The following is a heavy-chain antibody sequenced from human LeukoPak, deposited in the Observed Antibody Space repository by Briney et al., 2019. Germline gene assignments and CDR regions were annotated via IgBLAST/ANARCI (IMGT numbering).Heavy chain of an antibody. CDR2: INPNSGGT. CDR3: ARDVSSWYPDAFDI. Sequence: GASVKVSCKAPGYTFTGYYMHWVRQAPGQGLEWMGWINPNSGGTNYAQKFQGRVTMTRDTSISTAYMELSRLRSDDTAVYYCARDVSSWYPDAFDIWGQGTMVTVSS. J-gene: IGHJ3*02. CDR1: GYTFTGYY. V-gene: IGHV1-2*02. D-gene: IGHD6-13*01.